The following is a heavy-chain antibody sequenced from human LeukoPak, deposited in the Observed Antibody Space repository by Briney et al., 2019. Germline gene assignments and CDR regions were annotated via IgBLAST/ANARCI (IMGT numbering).Heavy chain of an antibody. CDR2: MNPNSGNT. CDR1: GYTFTSYD. CDR3: ARDNYDSSGYYSLQDQ. V-gene: IGHV1-8*01. J-gene: IGHJ4*02. D-gene: IGHD3-22*01. Sequence: ASVKVSCKASGYTFTSYDINWVRQATGQGLEWMGWMNPNSGNTGYAQKFQGRVTMTRNTSISTAYMELSSLRSEDTAVYYCARDNYDSSGYYSLQDQWGQGTLVTVSS.